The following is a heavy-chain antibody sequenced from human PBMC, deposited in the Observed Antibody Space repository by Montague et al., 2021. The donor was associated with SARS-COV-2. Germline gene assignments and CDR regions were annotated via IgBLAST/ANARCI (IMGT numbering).Heavy chain of an antibody. J-gene: IGHJ4*01. D-gene: IGHD3-9*01. V-gene: IGHV4-61*10. CDR3: ARLGLRYFYWLLLGEGYFDY. CDR1: GVAELRRR. CDR2: LQLEKKN. Sequence: SETLSLTCTVSGVAELRRRSEEHTSELQSHEQLVCRLQLEKKNNYNPSLKSRVTISVDTSKNQFSLKLSSVTAADTAVYYCARLGLRYFYWLLLGEGYFDYGGHGTMVTVSS.